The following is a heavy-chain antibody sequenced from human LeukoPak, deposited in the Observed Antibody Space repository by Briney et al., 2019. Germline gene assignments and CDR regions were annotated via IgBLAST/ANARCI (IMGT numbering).Heavy chain of an antibody. CDR2: IYYSGST. D-gene: IGHD5-24*01. J-gene: IGHJ4*02. V-gene: IGHV4-59*08. CDR1: GGSISSYY. CDR3: ARINGYNWDY. Sequence: PETLSLTCTVSGGSISSYYWSWIRQPPGKGLEWIGYIYYSGSTNYNPSLKSRVTISVDTSKNQFSLKLSSVTAADTAVYYCARINGYNWDYWGQGTLVTVSS.